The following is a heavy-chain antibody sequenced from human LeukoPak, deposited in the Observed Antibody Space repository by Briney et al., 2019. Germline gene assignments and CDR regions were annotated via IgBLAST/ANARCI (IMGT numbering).Heavy chain of an antibody. J-gene: IGHJ5*02. V-gene: IGHV4-34*01. D-gene: IGHD3-22*01. CDR2: INHSGST. Sequence: LVKPSETLSLTCTVSGGSISSYYWSWIRQPPGKGLEWIGEINHSGSTNYNPSLKSRVTISVDTSKNQFSLKLSSVTAADTAVYYCARGPALHYYDSSGYYHWFDPWGQGTLVTVSS. CDR3: ARGPALHYYDSSGYYHWFDP. CDR1: GGSISSYY.